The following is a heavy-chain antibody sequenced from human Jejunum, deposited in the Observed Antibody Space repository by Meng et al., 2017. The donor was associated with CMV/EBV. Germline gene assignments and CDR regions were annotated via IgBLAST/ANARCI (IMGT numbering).Heavy chain of an antibody. J-gene: IGHJ4*02. CDR1: FTFGADY. Sequence: FTFGADYVGWVRQAPGKGLEWVGLLRNQPYHETTAYAASVRGRFVISRDDSNGVAYLQMNSLKTEDTAVYYCTRISGSTLTIDFWGQGTRVTVSS. CDR3: TRISGSTLTIDF. V-gene: IGHV3-49*04. CDR2: LRNQPYHETT. D-gene: IGHD4-11*01.